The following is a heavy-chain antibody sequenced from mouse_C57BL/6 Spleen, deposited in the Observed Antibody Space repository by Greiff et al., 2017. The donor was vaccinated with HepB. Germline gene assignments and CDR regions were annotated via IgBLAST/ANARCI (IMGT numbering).Heavy chain of an antibody. CDR1: GYAFSSYW. D-gene: IGHD1-1*01. V-gene: IGHV1-80*01. CDR2: IYPGDGDT. J-gene: IGHJ2*01. CDR3: ARGYYGSRSYFDY. Sequence: QVQLQQSGAELVKPGASVKISCKASGYAFSSYWMNWVKQRPGKGLEWIGQIYPGDGDTNYNGKFKGKATLTADKSSSTAYMQLSSLTSEDSAVYFCARGYYGSRSYFDYWGQGTTLTVSS.